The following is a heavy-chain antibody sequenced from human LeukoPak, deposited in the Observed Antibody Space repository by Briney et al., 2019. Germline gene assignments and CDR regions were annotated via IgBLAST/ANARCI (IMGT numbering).Heavy chain of an antibody. CDR3: ARDRGFSTFDY. J-gene: IGHJ4*02. Sequence: GGSLRLSCAASGFTFSSYGMHWVRQAPGKGLEWVAFIRCDGSNKYYADSVKGRFTISRDNSKNTLYLQMNSLRAEDTAVYYCARDRGFSTFDYWGQGTLVTVSS. V-gene: IGHV3-30*02. D-gene: IGHD3-22*01. CDR2: IRCDGSNK. CDR1: GFTFSSYG.